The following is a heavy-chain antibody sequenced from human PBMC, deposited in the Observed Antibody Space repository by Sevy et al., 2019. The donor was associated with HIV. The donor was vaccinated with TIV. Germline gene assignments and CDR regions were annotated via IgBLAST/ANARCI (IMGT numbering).Heavy chain of an antibody. CDR3: ARHSGYSSGWYLGAY. CDR1: GFSFSSHG. V-gene: IGHV3-30*03. J-gene: IGHJ4*02. CDR2: ISFDGSEE. Sequence: GGSLRLSCAASGFSFSSHGMHWVRQAPGKGLEWVAVISFDGSEEYKADSVKGRFTISRDNSKNTLYLQMNSLRAEDTAVYYCARHSGYSSGWYLGAYWGQGTLVTVSS. D-gene: IGHD6-19*01.